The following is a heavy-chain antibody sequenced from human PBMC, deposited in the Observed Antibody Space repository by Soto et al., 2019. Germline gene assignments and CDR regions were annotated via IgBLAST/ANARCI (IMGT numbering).Heavy chain of an antibody. D-gene: IGHD1-26*01. Sequence: QVQLVESGGGVVQPGRSLRLSCAASGFTFSSYGMHWVRQAPGKGLEWVAVIWYDGSNKYYADSVKGRFTISRDNSKNTRYLQMNSLRAADTAVYYCARAEWELPYYFDYWGQGTLVTVSS. CDR1: GFTFSSYG. CDR3: ARAEWELPYYFDY. J-gene: IGHJ4*02. V-gene: IGHV3-33*01. CDR2: IWYDGSNK.